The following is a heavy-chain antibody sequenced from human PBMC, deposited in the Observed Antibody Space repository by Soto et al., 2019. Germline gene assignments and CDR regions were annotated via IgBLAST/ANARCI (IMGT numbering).Heavy chain of an antibody. J-gene: IGHJ4*02. D-gene: IGHD1-26*01. CDR1: GFTFSSYW. V-gene: IGHV3-7*05. CDR3: ARDQYGGGVGARRPPGPDY. CDR2: IKQDGSEK. Sequence: EVQLVESGGGLVQPGGSLRLSCAASGFTFSSYWMSWVRQAPGKGLEWVANIKQDGSEKYYVDSVKGRFTISRDNAKNSLYLQMNSLRAEDTAVYYCARDQYGGGVGARRPPGPDYWGQGTLVTVSS.